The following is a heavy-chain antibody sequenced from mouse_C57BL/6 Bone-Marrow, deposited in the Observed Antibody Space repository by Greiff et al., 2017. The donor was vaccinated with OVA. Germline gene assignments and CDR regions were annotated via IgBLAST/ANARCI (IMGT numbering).Heavy chain of an antibody. CDR1: GFTFSDYY. CDR3: ARGSSGYFDY. CDR2: INYDGSST. D-gene: IGHD1-3*01. Sequence: EVKVVESEGGLVQPGSSMKLSCTASGFTFSDYYMAWVRQVPEKGLEWVANINYDGSSTYYLDSLKSRFIISRDNAKNSLYLQMSSLKSEDTATYYCARGSSGYFDYWGQGTTLTVSS. J-gene: IGHJ2*01. V-gene: IGHV5-16*01.